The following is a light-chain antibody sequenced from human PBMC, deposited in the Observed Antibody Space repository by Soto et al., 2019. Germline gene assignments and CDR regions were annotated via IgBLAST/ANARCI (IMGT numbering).Light chain of an antibody. V-gene: IGKV3-20*01. CDR2: GAS. CDR3: QQYGSSPKT. Sequence: EIVLTQSPGTLSLSPGERATLSCRASQSVSSSYLAWYQQKPGQAPRLLIYGASSRATGIPARFSGSGSGTDFSLTISRLEPEDFAVYYCQQYGSSPKTFGQGTKVESK. CDR1: QSVSSSY. J-gene: IGKJ1*01.